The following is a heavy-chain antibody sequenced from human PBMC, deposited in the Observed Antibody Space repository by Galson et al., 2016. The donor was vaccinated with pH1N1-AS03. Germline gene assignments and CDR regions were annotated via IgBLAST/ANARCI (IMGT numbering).Heavy chain of an antibody. D-gene: IGHD3-9*01. Sequence: SVKVSCKASGYTFTSYYIHWVRQAPGQGLEWMGIINPSGGSTRNAQKFQGRISVTRDTSTSTVNMELSSLRSEDTAVYYCARDHLVLRYFDWLNDRFYGMDVWGQGTTVTVSS. J-gene: IGHJ6*02. V-gene: IGHV1-46*01. CDR3: ARDHLVLRYFDWLNDRFYGMDV. CDR1: GYTFTSYY. CDR2: INPSGGST.